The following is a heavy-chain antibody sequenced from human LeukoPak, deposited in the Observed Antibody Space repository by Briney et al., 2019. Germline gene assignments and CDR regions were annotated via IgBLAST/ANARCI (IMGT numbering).Heavy chain of an antibody. CDR3: ARDVNWNDDYYYYYMNV. J-gene: IGHJ6*03. V-gene: IGHV4-59*01. CDR2: IYDSGSA. Sequence: AETLSLTCTVSGGSISSYQWSWIRQPAGKGLEWIGNIYDSGSANYNPSLKSRVVISVDTSKNQFSLKLSSVTAADTAVYYCARDVNWNDDYYYYYMNVWGKGTTVTVSS. CDR1: GGSISSYQ. D-gene: IGHD1-1*01.